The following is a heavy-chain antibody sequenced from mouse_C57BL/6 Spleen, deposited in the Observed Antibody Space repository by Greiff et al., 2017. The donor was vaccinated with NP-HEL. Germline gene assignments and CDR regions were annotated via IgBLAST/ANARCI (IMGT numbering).Heavy chain of an antibody. V-gene: IGHV3-1*01. CDR3: ARGWVGGFAY. J-gene: IGHJ3*01. CDR1: GYSITSGYD. Sequence: EVQLVESGPGMVKPSQSLSLTCTVTGYSITSGYDWHWIRHFPGNKLEWMGYISYSGSTNYNPSLKSRISITHDTSKNHFFLKLNSVTTEDTATYYCARGWVGGFAYWGQGTLVTVSA. D-gene: IGHD1-1*01. CDR2: ISYSGST.